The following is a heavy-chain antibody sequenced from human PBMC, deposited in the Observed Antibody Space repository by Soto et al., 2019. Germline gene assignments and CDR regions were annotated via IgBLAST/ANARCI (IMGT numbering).Heavy chain of an antibody. J-gene: IGHJ6*02. CDR1: GFTLSNHD. CDR3: ARGPGYPRYYNGMDV. Sequence: PVGSLRLSCAASGFTLSNHDMYWVRQVTGKGLEWVSALGIGGDTYYPVSVKGRFTISRQNAKNSVFLQMNNLRAGDAAVYYCARGPGYPRYYNGMDVWGQGTTVTVSS. D-gene: IGHD3-9*01. V-gene: IGHV3-13*01. CDR2: LGIGGDT.